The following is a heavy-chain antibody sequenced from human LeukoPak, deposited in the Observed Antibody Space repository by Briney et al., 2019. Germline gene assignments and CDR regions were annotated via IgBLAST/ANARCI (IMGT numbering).Heavy chain of an antibody. CDR2: INTNTGNP. Sequence: ASVKVSCKASGYTFTSYAMNWVRQAPGQGLEWMGWINTNTGNPTYAQGFTGRFVFSLDTSVSTAYLQISSLKAEDTAVYYCARDGAVRGVSGGNFDYWGQGTLVTVSS. CDR3: ARDGAVRGVSGGNFDY. J-gene: IGHJ4*02. CDR1: GYTFTSYA. D-gene: IGHD3-10*01. V-gene: IGHV7-4-1*02.